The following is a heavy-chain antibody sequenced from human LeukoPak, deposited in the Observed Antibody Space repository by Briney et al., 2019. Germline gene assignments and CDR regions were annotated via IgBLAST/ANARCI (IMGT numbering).Heavy chain of an antibody. CDR3: ARGSDSSSWTQSWFDP. CDR2: INPNSGVT. Sequence: ASVKVSCKASGYTFTSYAMNWVRQAPGQGLEWMGWINPNSGVTNYAQKFQGRVTMTRDTSISTAYMELSRLRSDDTAVYYCARGSDSSSWTQSWFDPWGQGTLVTVSS. D-gene: IGHD6-13*01. V-gene: IGHV1-2*02. J-gene: IGHJ5*02. CDR1: GYTFTSYA.